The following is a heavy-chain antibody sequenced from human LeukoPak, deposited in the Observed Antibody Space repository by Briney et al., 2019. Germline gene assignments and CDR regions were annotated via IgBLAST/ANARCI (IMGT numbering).Heavy chain of an antibody. D-gene: IGHD1-26*01. Sequence: GGSLRLSCAASAFTFSNYWMSWVRQVPGKGLEWVANKKKDGSEKYYVDSVKGRFTISRDNVKNTLYLQMNSLRAEDTAVFSCARRELRENSWNFDLWGRGSLVTVSS. CDR3: ARRELRENSWNFDL. J-gene: IGHJ2*01. CDR2: KKKDGSEK. CDR1: AFTFSNYW. V-gene: IGHV3-7*04.